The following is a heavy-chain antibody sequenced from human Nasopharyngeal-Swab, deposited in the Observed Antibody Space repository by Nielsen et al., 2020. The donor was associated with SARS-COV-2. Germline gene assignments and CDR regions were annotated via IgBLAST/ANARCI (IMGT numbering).Heavy chain of an antibody. Sequence: VRQAPGKGLEWVSYISSSGSTIYYADSVKGRFTISRDNAKNSLYLQMNSLRAEDTAVYYCARDRGGLLWFGELPTYFDYRGQGTLVTVSS. V-gene: IGHV3-48*03. CDR2: ISSSGSTI. CDR3: ARDRGGLLWFGELPTYFDY. J-gene: IGHJ4*02. D-gene: IGHD3-10*01.